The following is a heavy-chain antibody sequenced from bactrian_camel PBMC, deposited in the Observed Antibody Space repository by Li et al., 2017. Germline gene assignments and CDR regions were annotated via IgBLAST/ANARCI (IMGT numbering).Heavy chain of an antibody. J-gene: IGHJ4*01. CDR3: ATGIWGAELRTYCSGSSR. D-gene: IGHD2*01. V-gene: IGHV3S54*01. Sequence: HVQLVESGGGSAQTGGSLNLTCVASGDMYRNTYSMAWFRQAPGKEREGVAVIYTGDGSTHVANSVAGRFTISRDDAKSTIYLQMDSLKPDDTAMYHCATGIWGAELRTYCSGSSRWGQGTQVTVS. CDR2: IYTGDGST. CDR1: GDMYRNTY.